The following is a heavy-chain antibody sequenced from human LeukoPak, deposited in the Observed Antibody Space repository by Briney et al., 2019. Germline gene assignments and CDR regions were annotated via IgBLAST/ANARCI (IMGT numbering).Heavy chain of an antibody. J-gene: IGHJ4*02. CDR1: GGSISSYY. CDR3: ARTEQNDFWSGYYFDY. V-gene: IGHV4-59*01. CDR2: IYYSGST. Sequence: SETLSLTCTVSGGSISSYYWSWIRQPPGKGLEWTGYIYYSGSTNYNPSLKSRVTISVDTSKNQFSLKLSSVTAADTAVYYCARTEQNDFWSGYYFDYWGQGTLVTVSS. D-gene: IGHD3-3*01.